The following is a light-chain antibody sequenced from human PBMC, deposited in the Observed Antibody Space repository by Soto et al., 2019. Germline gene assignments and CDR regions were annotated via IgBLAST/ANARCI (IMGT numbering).Light chain of an antibody. CDR3: QQDGSSPPLT. J-gene: IGKJ4*01. CDR2: GAS. Sequence: SPATLSLSPGERATLSCRASQTISSYLAWYQQKPGQAPRLLIYGASTRATGIPDRFSGSGSGTDFTLTISRLEPEDFAVYYCQQDGSSPPLTSGGGTKADI. CDR1: QTISSY. V-gene: IGKV3-20*01.